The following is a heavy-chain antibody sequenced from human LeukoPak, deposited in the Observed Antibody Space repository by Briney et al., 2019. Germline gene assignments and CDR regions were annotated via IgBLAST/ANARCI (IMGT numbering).Heavy chain of an antibody. Sequence: SETLSLTCTVSGGSISSYYWSWIRQPPGKGLEWIGYIYYSGSTNYNPSLKSRVTISVDTSKNQFSLKLSSVTAADTAVYYCARVHYDFWSGYYTWGQGTLVTVSS. J-gene: IGHJ5*02. D-gene: IGHD3-3*01. V-gene: IGHV4-59*01. CDR2: IYYSGST. CDR3: ARVHYDFWSGYYT. CDR1: GGSISSYY.